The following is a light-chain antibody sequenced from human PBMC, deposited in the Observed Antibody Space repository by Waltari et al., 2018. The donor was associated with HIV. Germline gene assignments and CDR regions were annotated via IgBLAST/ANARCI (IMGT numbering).Light chain of an antibody. J-gene: IGLJ2*01. CDR2: GTT. CDR3: QSYDSSLTGSV. CDR1: SSNIGAGYD. V-gene: IGLV1-40*01. Sequence: QSVLTQPPSVSGAPGQRVTISCTGSSSNIGAGYDVHWYQQLPGTAPKLLIYGTTNRPSGVPDRCSGSKSGTSPSLAITGLQAEDEADYYCQSYDSSLTGSVFGGGTKLTVL.